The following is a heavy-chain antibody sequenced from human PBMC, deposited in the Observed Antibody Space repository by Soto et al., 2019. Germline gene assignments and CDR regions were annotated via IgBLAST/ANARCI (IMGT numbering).Heavy chain of an antibody. D-gene: IGHD2-2*01. CDR3: AKDQNCGGTSWKFWAPGY. CDR1: GFTFSYYG. J-gene: IGHJ4*02. Sequence: QVQLVESGGGVVQPAKSLRLSCAAFGFTFSYYGMHWVRQAPGKGLEWVALISNAGSNKYYADSLKGRFTISRDNSKNTLYLEMSSATAEDTSVYYCAKDQNCGGTSWKFWAPGYWGQGTLVSVSS. CDR2: ISNAGSNK. V-gene: IGHV3-30*18.